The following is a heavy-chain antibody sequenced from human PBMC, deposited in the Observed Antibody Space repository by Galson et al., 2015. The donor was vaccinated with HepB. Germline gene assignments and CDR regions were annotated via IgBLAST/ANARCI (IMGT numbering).Heavy chain of an antibody. J-gene: IGHJ6*03. D-gene: IGHD3-22*01. CDR2: TRSKANSYTT. CDR3: ARVNYDTYYYSYYMDV. V-gene: IGHV3-72*01. CDR1: GFTFSDPD. Sequence: SLRLSCAASGFTFSDPDMHWVRQASGKGLEWVGRTRSKANSYTTEYAASVKGRFTISRDDSKNSPYLQMNSLKTEDTAVYYCARVNYDTYYYSYYMDVWGKGSTFTVSS.